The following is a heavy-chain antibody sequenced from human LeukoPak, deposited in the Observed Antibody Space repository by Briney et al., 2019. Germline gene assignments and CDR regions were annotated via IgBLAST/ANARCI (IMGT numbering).Heavy chain of an antibody. CDR2: ISSSSRYI. CDR3: ARDLTTSSTAYFHH. CDR1: GFTFSSYS. V-gene: IGHV3-21*01. D-gene: IGHD6-6*01. Sequence: GGSLRLSCTASGFTFSSYSMNWVRQAPGKGLEWVSSISSSSRYIYYADSVKGRFTISRDNGKNSLYQQMNSLRAEDTAVYYCARDLTTSSTAYFHHWGQGTLVTVSS. J-gene: IGHJ1*01.